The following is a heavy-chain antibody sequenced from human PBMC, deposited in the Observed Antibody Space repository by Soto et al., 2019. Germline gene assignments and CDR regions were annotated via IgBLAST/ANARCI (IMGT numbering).Heavy chain of an antibody. V-gene: IGHV3-21*01. CDR2: ISGSSRYI. J-gene: IGHJ4*02. Sequence: EVQLVESGGGLVKPGGSLRVSCAASGFTFSSYSMNWVRQAPGKGLEWVSSISGSSRYIYYADAVKGRFTISRDNAKNSLYLQMNSLRVEDTAVYSCATVTRSGCDWGQGTLVTVSS. CDR1: GFTFSSYS. CDR3: ATVTRSGCD. D-gene: IGHD6-19*01.